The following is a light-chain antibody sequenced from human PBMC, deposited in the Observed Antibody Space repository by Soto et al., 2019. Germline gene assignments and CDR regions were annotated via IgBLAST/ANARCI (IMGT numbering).Light chain of an antibody. CDR1: SSDVGGYNF. CDR2: EVD. V-gene: IGLV2-8*01. CDR3: IAYAVTTSYV. Sequence: SALTQPPSPSGPPGQSVTISCTGTSSDVGGYNFVSWYQQHPGKAPKLMIYEVDKRPSGVPDRFSGSKSGNTASLTVSGLQAEDEADYYCIAYAVTTSYVFGTGTKVTVL. J-gene: IGLJ1*01.